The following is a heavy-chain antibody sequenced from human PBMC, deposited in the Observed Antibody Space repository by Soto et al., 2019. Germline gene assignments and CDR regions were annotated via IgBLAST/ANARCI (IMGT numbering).Heavy chain of an antibody. CDR1: GFTFSNAW. J-gene: IGHJ5*02. CDR2: IKSRTDGGTT. D-gene: IGHD6-6*01. CDR3: VRGSSCLNGIRYNLGWFGP. V-gene: IGHV3-15*01. Sequence: PGGSLRLSCAASGFTFSNAWMSWVRQAPGKGLEWVGRIKSRTDGGTTDYAAPVKDRFTISRDDSKNTLYLQMNSLKAEDTAVYYCVRGSSCLNGIRYNLGWFGPWGQGTLVTVSS.